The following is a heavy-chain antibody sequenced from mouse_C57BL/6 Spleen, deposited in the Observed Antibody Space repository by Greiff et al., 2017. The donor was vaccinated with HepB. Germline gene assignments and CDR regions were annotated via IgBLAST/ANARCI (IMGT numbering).Heavy chain of an antibody. J-gene: IGHJ1*03. D-gene: IGHD2-1*01. CDR3: ARFGLYGIPSYWYLDV. CDR2: IYPKSGNT. V-gene: IGHV1-81*01. Sequence: QVQLQQSGAELARPGASVKLSCKASGYTFTSYGISWVKQRTGQGLEWIGVIYPKSGNTYYNEKFKGKATLTADKSSSTAYMELRSLTSEDSAVYFCARFGLYGIPSYWYLDVGGTGTTVTVSS. CDR1: GYTFTSYG.